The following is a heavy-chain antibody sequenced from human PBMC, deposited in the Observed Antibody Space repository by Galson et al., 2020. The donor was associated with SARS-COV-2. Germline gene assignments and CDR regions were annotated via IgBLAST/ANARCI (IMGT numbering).Heavy chain of an antibody. D-gene: IGHD3-22*01. Sequence: GGSLRPSCEASGLTFSSYGMPWVRQAPGKGLEWVAVIWYVGSNKYYADSVKGRFPISRDNSKNTLYLQMNSLRAEDTAVYYCAGAEGGSGLYYFYYWGQGTLVTVSS. J-gene: IGHJ4*02. CDR2: IWYVGSNK. CDR3: AGAEGGSGLYYFYY. CDR1: GLTFSSYG. V-gene: IGHV3-33*01.